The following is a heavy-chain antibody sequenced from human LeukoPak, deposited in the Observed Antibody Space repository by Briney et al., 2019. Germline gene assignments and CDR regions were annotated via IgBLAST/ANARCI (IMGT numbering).Heavy chain of an antibody. CDR3: AKGRSRSGPDY. V-gene: IGHV3-23*01. J-gene: IGHJ4*02. Sequence: GSLRLSCAASGFTFINYAMSWVRPAPGKGLEWVSAIGGGGSTYYTDSVKGRFTISRDNSKNTLYLQMNSLRAEDTALYYCAKGRSRSGPDYWGQGALVTVSS. D-gene: IGHD2-15*01. CDR1: GFTFINYA. CDR2: IGGGGST.